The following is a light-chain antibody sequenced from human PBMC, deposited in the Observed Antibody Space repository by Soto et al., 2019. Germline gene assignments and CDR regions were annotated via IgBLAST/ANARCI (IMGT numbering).Light chain of an antibody. J-gene: IGKJ3*01. V-gene: IGKV3-11*01. Sequence: EIELTQSPATLSLSPGDRATLSCRASQSVGSFLAWYQQKPGQAPRLLIYDTSIRATGIPARFSGSGSGTDCTLTISSLEPEDLAVYFCQQYYSPPLTFGHGTKVDI. CDR1: QSVGSF. CDR3: QQYYSPPLT. CDR2: DTS.